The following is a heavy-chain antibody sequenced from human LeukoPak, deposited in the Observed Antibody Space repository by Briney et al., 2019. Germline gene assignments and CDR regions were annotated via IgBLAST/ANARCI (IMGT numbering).Heavy chain of an antibody. CDR1: GGSISSRSYF. CDR3: ARHGGGNYDWIVNF. Sequence: SETLSLTCTVSGGSISSRSYFWGWIRQPPGKGLELIGRIDYGGSTDYNPSLRSRVTISVDTSKNQFSLRLRSVTAADTAVYYCARHGGGNYDWIVNFWGQGTLVTVSS. J-gene: IGHJ4*02. CDR2: IDYGGST. V-gene: IGHV4-39*01. D-gene: IGHD1-1*01.